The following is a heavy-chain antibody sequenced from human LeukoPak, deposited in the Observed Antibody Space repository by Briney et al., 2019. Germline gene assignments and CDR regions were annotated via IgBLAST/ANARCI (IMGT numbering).Heavy chain of an antibody. CDR3: ARDVLASSGWPTSHFDC. J-gene: IGHJ4*02. V-gene: IGHV3-20*04. CDR1: GFTFDDYG. D-gene: IGHD6-19*01. CDR2: INWNGGST. Sequence: GGSLRLSCAASGFTFDDYGMSWVRQAPGKGLEWVSGINWNGGSTGYADSVKGRFTISRDNAKNSLYLQMNSLRAEDTAVYYCARDVLASSGWPTSHFDCWGQGALVTVSS.